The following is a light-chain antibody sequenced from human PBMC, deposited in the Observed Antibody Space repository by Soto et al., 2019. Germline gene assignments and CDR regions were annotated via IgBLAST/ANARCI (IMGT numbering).Light chain of an antibody. V-gene: IGLV1-44*01. Sequence: HSVLTQPPSASGTPGQRVTISCSGSSSNIGSNTVSWYQQVPGTAPKLLIYSNNQRPSGVPDRFSGSKSGTSASLATSGLQSEDEADYYCAAWDDSLNALVFGTGNKVTVL. CDR1: SSNIGSNT. J-gene: IGLJ1*01. CDR2: SNN. CDR3: AAWDDSLNALV.